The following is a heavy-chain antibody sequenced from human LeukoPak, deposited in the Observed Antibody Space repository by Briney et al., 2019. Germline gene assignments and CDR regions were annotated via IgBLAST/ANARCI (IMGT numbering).Heavy chain of an antibody. CDR3: ARMPYYYDSSGYYDAFDI. D-gene: IGHD3-22*01. CDR2: IYYSGST. V-gene: IGHV4-39*01. CDR1: GGSISSSSYY. Sequence: SETLSLTCTVSGGSISSSSYYWGWIRQPPGKGLEWIGSIYYSGSTYYNPSLKSRVTISVDTSKNQFSLKLSSVTAADTAVYYCARMPYYYDSSGYYDAFDIWGQGTMVTVSS. J-gene: IGHJ3*02.